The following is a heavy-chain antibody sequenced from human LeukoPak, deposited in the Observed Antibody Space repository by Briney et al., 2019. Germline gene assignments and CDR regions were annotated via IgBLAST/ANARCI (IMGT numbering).Heavy chain of an antibody. CDR2: ISGSCCST. D-gene: IGHD6-13*01. CDR3: AKTDSSSWYVSNWFDP. J-gene: IGHJ5*02. Sequence: GGSLRLSCAASGFTFSSYAMSWVRQAPGKGLEWVSAISGSCCSTYYADSVKGRFTISRDNSKNTLYLQMNSLRAEDTAVYYCAKTDSSSWYVSNWFDPWGQGTLVTVSS. V-gene: IGHV3-23*01. CDR1: GFTFSSYA.